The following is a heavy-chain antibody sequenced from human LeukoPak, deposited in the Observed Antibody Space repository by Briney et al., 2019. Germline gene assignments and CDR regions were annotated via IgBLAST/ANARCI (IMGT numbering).Heavy chain of an antibody. CDR3: ARGRDGYNCPFDY. Sequence: GESLKISCKGSGYIFSTYWIAWVRQMPGKGLEWMGIIYPDDSDTRYSPSFQGQGTISADKSISTAYLQWSSLKASDTAIYYCARGRDGYNCPFDYWGQGTLVTVSS. D-gene: IGHD5-24*01. CDR1: GYIFSTYW. V-gene: IGHV5-51*01. J-gene: IGHJ4*02. CDR2: IYPDDSDT.